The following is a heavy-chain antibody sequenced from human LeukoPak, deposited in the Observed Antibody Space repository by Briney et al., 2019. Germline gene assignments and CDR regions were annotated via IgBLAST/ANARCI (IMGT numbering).Heavy chain of an antibody. CDR2: INPNSGGT. CDR1: GYTFTGYY. CDR3: ARGFISGILTSYSHYFDY. V-gene: IGHV1-2*02. Sequence: ASVKVSCKASGYTFTGYYMHWVRQAPGQGLEWMGWINPNSGGTNYAQKFQGRVTMTRDTSISTAYMELSRLRSDDTAVYYCARGFISGILTSYSHYFDYWGQGTLVTVSS. D-gene: IGHD3-9*01. J-gene: IGHJ4*02.